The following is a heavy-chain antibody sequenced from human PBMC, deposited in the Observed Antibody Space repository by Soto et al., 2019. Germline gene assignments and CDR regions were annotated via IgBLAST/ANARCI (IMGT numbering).Heavy chain of an antibody. CDR2: IYYSGGT. CDR1: GGSISSYY. D-gene: IGHD3-16*02. V-gene: IGHV4-59*01. CDR3: ARAVTCDFFDY. J-gene: IGHJ4*02. Sequence: QVQLQESGPGLVKPSETLSLTCPVSGGSISSYYWSWIRQPPGKGLEWIGYIYYSGGTNYNPSLKSRGTISVDTSKNHFSLKLRSVTAAETAVYSWARAVTCDFFDYWGQGTLVTVSS.